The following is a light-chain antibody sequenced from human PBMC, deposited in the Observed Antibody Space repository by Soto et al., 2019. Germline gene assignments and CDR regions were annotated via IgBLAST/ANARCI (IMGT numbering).Light chain of an antibody. Sequence: DIQMTQSPSSLSASVGDRVTITCRASQSIATYLNWYQQKPGKAPKLLIYAASSLQGGVPSGFSGSGSETEFTLTISSLQPEDFATYYCQQSFGAPRTFGQGTKVDIK. J-gene: IGKJ1*01. V-gene: IGKV1-39*01. CDR1: QSIATY. CDR2: AAS. CDR3: QQSFGAPRT.